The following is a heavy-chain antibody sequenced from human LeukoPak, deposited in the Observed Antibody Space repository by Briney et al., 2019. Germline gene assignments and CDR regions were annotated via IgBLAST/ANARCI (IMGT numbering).Heavy chain of an antibody. J-gene: IGHJ6*04. CDR3: AELGITMIGGV. Sequence: GGSLRLSCEASGFTFSSYEMNWVRQAPGKGLEWVSYISSSGSTIYYADSVKGRFTISRDNAKNSLYLQMNSLRAEDTAVYYCAELGITMIGGVWGKGNTVTISS. V-gene: IGHV3-48*03. D-gene: IGHD3-10*02. CDR1: GFTFSSYE. CDR2: ISSSGSTI.